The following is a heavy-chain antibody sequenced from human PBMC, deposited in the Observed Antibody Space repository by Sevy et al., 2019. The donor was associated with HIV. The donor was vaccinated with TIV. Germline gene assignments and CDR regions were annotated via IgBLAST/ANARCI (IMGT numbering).Heavy chain of an antibody. CDR2: IYYSGST. J-gene: IGHJ6*02. Sequence: SETLSLTCTVSGGSISSYYWSWIRQPPGKGLEWIGYIYYSGSTNYNPSLKSRVTISVETSKNQFSLKLGSVTAADTAVYYCAGGVWLRFGYYYYGMDVWGQGTTVTVSS. V-gene: IGHV4-59*01. CDR1: GGSISSYY. CDR3: AGGVWLRFGYYYYGMDV. D-gene: IGHD5-12*01.